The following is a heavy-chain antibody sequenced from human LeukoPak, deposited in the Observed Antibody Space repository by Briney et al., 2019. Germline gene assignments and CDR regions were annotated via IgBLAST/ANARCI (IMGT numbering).Heavy chain of an antibody. J-gene: IGHJ5*02. Sequence: ASVKVSCKVSGYTLTELSMHWVRQAPGKGLEWMGWISVYSGYTDYAQNLQGRVTMTTDKSTTTAFMELRGLTSDDTAIYYCARYRLSDSPINWFDPWGQGTLVTVSS. V-gene: IGHV1-18*01. CDR3: ARYRLSDSPINWFDP. D-gene: IGHD3-22*01. CDR1: GYTLTELS. CDR2: ISVYSGYT.